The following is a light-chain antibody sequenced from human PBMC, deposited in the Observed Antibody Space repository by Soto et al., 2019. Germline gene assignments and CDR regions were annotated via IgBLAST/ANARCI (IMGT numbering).Light chain of an antibody. CDR2: DAS. CDR1: QSVSSN. J-gene: IGKJ1*01. V-gene: IGKV3-15*01. CDR3: QQYDDWPET. Sequence: EKVITQSPATLSVYPGERATLSCRASQSVSSNLAWYQQKPGQAPRLLIYDASTRATGIPARFSGSGSGTEFTLTISSLQSEDLAVYYCQQYDDWPETFGQGTKVDIK.